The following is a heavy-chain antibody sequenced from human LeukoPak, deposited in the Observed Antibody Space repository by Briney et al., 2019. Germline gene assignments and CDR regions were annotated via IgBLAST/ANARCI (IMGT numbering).Heavy chain of an antibody. CDR2: ISGSGDNT. J-gene: IGHJ4*02. D-gene: IGHD4-11*01. CDR3: AKNRGNYYYIDY. CDR1: GFTFSSYA. Sequence: GGSLRLSCAASGFTFSSYAMSWVRQAPGKGLEWVSAISGSGDNTYYADSVKDRFTISRDKSKNTLYLQMNSLGAEDTAVYYCAKNRGNYYYIDYWGQGTLVTVSS. V-gene: IGHV3-23*01.